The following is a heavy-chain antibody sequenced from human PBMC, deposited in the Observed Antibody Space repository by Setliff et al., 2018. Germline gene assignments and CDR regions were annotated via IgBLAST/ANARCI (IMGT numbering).Heavy chain of an antibody. J-gene: IGHJ4*02. V-gene: IGHV3-23*03. CDR3: AKPRVELRWGFES. CDR2: IYSGDRST. D-gene: IGHD1-7*01. CDR1: GFTFTDYA. Sequence: GGSLRLSCAASGFTFTDYAMTWVRQAPGKGLEWVSTIYSGDRSTSYTDSVKGRFIIYRDSSKNTLYMQMSSLRAEDTAVYYCAKPRVELRWGFESWGQGTLVTAPQ.